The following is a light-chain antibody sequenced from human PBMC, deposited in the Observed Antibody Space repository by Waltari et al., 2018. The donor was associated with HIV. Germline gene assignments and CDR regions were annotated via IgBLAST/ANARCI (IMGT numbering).Light chain of an antibody. CDR3: QSYFASNDVR. V-gene: IGLV6-57*04. Sequence: NFMLTQPHSVSESPGKTVTISCTRSSGRIASNYVQWYQQRPGGAPTTVFYENNQRPPGVPARFSGSIDSSSNSASLTIVGLKTDDEADYYCQSYFASNDVRVGGGTTLTVL. CDR1: SGRIASNY. J-gene: IGLJ2*01. CDR2: ENN.